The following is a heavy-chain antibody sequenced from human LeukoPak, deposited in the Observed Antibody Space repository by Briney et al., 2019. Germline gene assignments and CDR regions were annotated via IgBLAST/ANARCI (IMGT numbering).Heavy chain of an antibody. CDR2: IYYTGSA. Sequence: PSETLSLTCAVSGGSVSGGKDFWGWIRQPPGKCLEWIGNIYYTGSAYYNPSLKSRVTISADTSKNEFSLNLRSVTAADTAVYYCARRGITYSTSFFEYWGQGKLVTVSS. CDR3: ARRGITYSTSFFEY. V-gene: IGHV4-39*01. D-gene: IGHD2-2*01. CDR1: GGSVSGGKDF. J-gene: IGHJ4*02.